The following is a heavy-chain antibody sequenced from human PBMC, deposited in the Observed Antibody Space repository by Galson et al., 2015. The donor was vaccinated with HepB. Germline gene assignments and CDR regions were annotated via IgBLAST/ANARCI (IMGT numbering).Heavy chain of an antibody. Sequence: SVKVSCKASGGTFSSYTISWVRQAPGQGLEWMGRIIPILGIANYAQKFQGRVTITADESTSTAYMELSSLRSEDTAVYYCAEQAVGANWTHDYWGQGTLVTVSS. CDR2: IIPILGIA. D-gene: IGHD1-26*01. CDR1: GGTFSSYT. CDR3: AEQAVGANWTHDY. J-gene: IGHJ4*02. V-gene: IGHV1-69*02.